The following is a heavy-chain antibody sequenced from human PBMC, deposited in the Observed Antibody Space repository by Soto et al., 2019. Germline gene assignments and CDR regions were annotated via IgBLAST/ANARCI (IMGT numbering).Heavy chain of an antibody. CDR2: ISYEGSNN. CDR1: RFTFNSHG. J-gene: IGHJ6*02. CDR3: ARGAEYQLLSRDYFYGMDV. Sequence: QVQLVEAGGGVVQPGRSLRLSCGASRFTFNSHGMHWVRQAPGKGLEWVAVISYEGSNNFYAESVKGRFTISRDNSKNTLYLQMNSLRREDTAVYYCARGAEYQLLSRDYFYGMDVWGQGTTVTVSS. D-gene: IGHD2-2*01. V-gene: IGHV3-30*03.